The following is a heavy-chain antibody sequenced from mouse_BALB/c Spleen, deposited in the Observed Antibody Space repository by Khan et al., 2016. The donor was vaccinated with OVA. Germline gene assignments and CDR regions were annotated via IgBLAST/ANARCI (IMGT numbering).Heavy chain of an antibody. V-gene: IGHV1S135*01. D-gene: IGHD1-1*01. CDR2: IDPFNDDT. J-gene: IGHJ3*01. Sequence: VQLKESGPELMKPGASVKISCKASGYSFTTYYIHWVKQSHGKSLEWIGYIDPFNDDTNYNQKFKGKATLTVDTSSSTAYMHLSSLTSEDSAVYYCARHCSSSWFAYWGQGTLVTVSA. CDR1: GYSFTTYY. CDR3: ARHCSSSWFAY.